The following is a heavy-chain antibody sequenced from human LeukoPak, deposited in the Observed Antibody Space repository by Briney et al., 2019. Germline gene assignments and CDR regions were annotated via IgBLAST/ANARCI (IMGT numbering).Heavy chain of an antibody. Sequence: ASVKVSCKAFGYTLTNFSINWVRQAPGQGLEWIGWINTDTRSPTYAQDFTGRFVFSVDSSASTAYLQISNLNVEDTAVYYCAREVLRFDSWGQGTLVTVSS. CDR2: INTDTRSP. CDR1: GYTLTNFS. J-gene: IGHJ4*02. V-gene: IGHV7-4-1*02. CDR3: AREVLRFDS. D-gene: IGHD5/OR15-5a*01.